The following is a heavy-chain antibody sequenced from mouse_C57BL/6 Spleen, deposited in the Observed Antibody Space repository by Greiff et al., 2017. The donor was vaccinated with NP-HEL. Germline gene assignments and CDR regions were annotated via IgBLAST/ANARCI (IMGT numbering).Heavy chain of an antibody. J-gene: IGHJ4*01. V-gene: IGHV1-62-2*01. Sequence: VKLMESGAELVKPGASVKLSCKASGYTFTEYTIHWVKQRSGQGLEWIGWFYPGSGSIKYNEKFKDKATLTADKSSSTVYMELSRLTSEDSAVYFCARHEEESASYGFYAMDYWGQGTSVTVSS. CDR2: FYPGSGSI. CDR3: ARHEEESASYGFYAMDY. D-gene: IGHD2-9*01. CDR1: GYTFTEYT.